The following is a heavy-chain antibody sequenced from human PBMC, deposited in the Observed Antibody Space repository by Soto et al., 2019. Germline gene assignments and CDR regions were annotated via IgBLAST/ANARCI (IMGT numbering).Heavy chain of an antibody. CDR2: INHSGST. D-gene: IGHD2-2*01. CDR1: CGSFSGYY. Sequence: SETPSLTCAVYCGSFSGYYWSWIRQPPGKGLEWIGEINHSGSTNYNPSLKSRVTISVDTSKNQFSLKLSSVTAADTAVYYCARRVRGGYYARGVFDIWGQGTMVTVSS. J-gene: IGHJ3*02. CDR3: ARRVRGGYYARGVFDI. V-gene: IGHV4-34*01.